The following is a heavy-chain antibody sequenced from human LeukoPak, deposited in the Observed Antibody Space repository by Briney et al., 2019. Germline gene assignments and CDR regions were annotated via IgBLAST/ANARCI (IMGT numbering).Heavy chain of an antibody. CDR3: ARGDYDYVWGTWDNWFDP. J-gene: IGHJ5*02. CDR2: IIPILGIA. CDR1: GGTFSSYA. D-gene: IGHD3-16*01. V-gene: IGHV1-69*04. Sequence: ASVNVSCKASGGTFSSYAISWVRQAPGQGLEWMGRIIPILGIANYAQKFQGRVTITADKSTSTAYMELSSLRSEDTAVYYCARGDYDYVWGTWDNWFDPWGQGTLVTVSS.